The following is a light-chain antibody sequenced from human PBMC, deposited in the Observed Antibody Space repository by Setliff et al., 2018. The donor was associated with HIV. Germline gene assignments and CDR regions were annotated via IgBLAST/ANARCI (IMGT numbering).Light chain of an antibody. Sequence: QSALTQPASVSGSPGQSITISCTGTSGDVGGYNYVSWYQQRPGKVPKLMIYDVRTRPSGVSNRFSGSKSGNTASLTISGLQAEDEADYYCSSYTSSSTLVVFCGGTKVTVL. CDR2: DVR. J-gene: IGLJ2*01. CDR1: SGDVGGYNY. CDR3: SSYTSSSTLVV. V-gene: IGLV2-14*03.